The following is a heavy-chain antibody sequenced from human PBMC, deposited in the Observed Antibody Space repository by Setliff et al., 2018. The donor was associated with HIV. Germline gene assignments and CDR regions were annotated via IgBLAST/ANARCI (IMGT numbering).Heavy chain of an antibody. V-gene: IGHV4-4*08. Sequence: SETLSLTCTVSDGSISSYYWSWIRQPPGKGLEWIGYIYTSGSTKYNPSLNSRVTISVDTSKDQFSLKLSSVTAADSATYYCARWVYNSAWSLDYWGQGTLVTVSS. CDR3: ARWVYNSAWSLDY. CDR2: IYTSGST. J-gene: IGHJ4*02. D-gene: IGHD6-19*01. CDR1: DGSISSYY.